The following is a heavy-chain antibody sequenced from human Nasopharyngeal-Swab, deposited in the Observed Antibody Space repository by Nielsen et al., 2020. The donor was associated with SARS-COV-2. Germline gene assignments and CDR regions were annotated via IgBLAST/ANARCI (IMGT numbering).Heavy chain of an antibody. D-gene: IGHD6-19*01. CDR2: IYYSGNT. Sequence: ESLKISCTVSGASISSSNYYWGWIRQPPGKGLEWIGTIYYSGNTYFNPSLKSRVTMSVDMSKHQFSLNLSSVTAADTALYYCARHSSGWSFDYWDHGTLVTVSS. J-gene: IGHJ4*01. CDR3: ARHSSGWSFDY. V-gene: IGHV4-39*01. CDR1: GASISSSNYY.